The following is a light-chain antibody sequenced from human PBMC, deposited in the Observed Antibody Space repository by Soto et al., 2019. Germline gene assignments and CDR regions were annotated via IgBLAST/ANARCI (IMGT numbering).Light chain of an antibody. CDR1: TSDIGGYNY. CDR3: SSYGGGYTFEFG. Sequence: QSALTQPRSVSGSPGQSVTISCTGTTSDIGGYNYVSWYQQHPGKAPKLLIYHVTERPSGVPDRFSGSKSGNTASLTISGLQAEDEADYSCSSYGGGYTFEFGFGGGTQLTVL. CDR2: HVT. J-gene: IGLJ2*01. V-gene: IGLV2-11*01.